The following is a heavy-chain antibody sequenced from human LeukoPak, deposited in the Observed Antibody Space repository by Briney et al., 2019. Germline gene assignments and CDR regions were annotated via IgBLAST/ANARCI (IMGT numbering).Heavy chain of an antibody. CDR1: GFTFSSYA. CDR3: AKSKRNGKMGRYYYYYMGV. D-gene: IGHD2-8*01. Sequence: PGGSLRLSCAASGFTFSSYAMSWVRQAPGKGLEWVSAISGSGGSTYYADSVKGRFTISRDNSKNTLYLQMNSLRAEDTAVYYCAKSKRNGKMGRYYYYYMGVWGKGTTVTISS. CDR2: ISGSGGST. V-gene: IGHV3-23*01. J-gene: IGHJ6*03.